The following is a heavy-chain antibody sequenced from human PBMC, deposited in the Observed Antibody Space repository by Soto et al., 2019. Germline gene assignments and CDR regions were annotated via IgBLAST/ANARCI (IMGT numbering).Heavy chain of an antibody. V-gene: IGHV1-8*01. Sequence: ASVKVSCKASGYTFTSYDINWVRQATGQGLEWMGWMNPNSGNTGYAQKFQGRVTMTRNTFISTAYMELSSLRSEDTAVYYCARGLEYSYGSWHYGMDVWGQGTTVTVSS. CDR1: GYTFTSYD. CDR3: ARGLEYSYGSWHYGMDV. J-gene: IGHJ6*02. CDR2: MNPNSGNT. D-gene: IGHD5-18*01.